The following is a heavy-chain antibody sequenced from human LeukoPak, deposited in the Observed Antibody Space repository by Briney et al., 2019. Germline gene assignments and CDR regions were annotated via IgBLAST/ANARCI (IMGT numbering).Heavy chain of an antibody. CDR3: AKVSSGTTVGSNFDY. Sequence: GGSLRLSCAASGFTFSSYAMSWVRQAPGKGLEWVSAISGSGGSTYYTDSVKGRFTISRDNSENTLYLQMNSLRAEDTAVYYCAKVSSGTTVGSNFDYWGQGTLVTVSS. J-gene: IGHJ4*02. CDR1: GFTFSSYA. D-gene: IGHD1-7*01. CDR2: ISGSGGST. V-gene: IGHV3-23*01.